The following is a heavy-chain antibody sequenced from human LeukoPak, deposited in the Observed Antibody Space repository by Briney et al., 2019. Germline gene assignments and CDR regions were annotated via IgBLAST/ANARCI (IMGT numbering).Heavy chain of an antibody. D-gene: IGHD5-12*01. Sequence: PSETLSLTCTVSGGSISSYYWSWIRQPAGKGLEWIGRIYTSGSTNYNPSLKSRVTISVDTSKNQFSLKLSSVTAADTAVYYCARRRIERLVGGDFDYWGQGTLVTVSS. CDR1: GGSISSYY. V-gene: IGHV4-4*07. CDR2: IYTSGST. J-gene: IGHJ4*02. CDR3: ARRRIERLVGGDFDY.